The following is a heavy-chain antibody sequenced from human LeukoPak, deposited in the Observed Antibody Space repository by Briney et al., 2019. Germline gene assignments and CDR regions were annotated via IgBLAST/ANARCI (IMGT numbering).Heavy chain of an antibody. V-gene: IGHV3-30*18. CDR2: ISYDGGHK. Sequence: GGSLKLSCAASGFTFNNFGVHWVRQAPGKGLEWVAVISYDGGHKYYADSVTGRFTISRDNSKNTVYLQMNSLRAEDTAVYYCAKGVEVPAAMQFDYWGQGTLVTVSS. J-gene: IGHJ4*02. CDR3: AKGVEVPAAMQFDY. CDR1: GFTFNNFG. D-gene: IGHD2-2*01.